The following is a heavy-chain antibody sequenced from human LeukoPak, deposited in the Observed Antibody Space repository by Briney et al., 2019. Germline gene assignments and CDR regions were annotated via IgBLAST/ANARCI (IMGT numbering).Heavy chain of an antibody. V-gene: IGHV6-1*01. Sequence: SQTLSLTCAISGDSVSSNSAVWNWIRQSPSRGLEWLGRTYYRSKWYNDYAVSVKSRIAINPDTSKNQFSLQLNSVTAEDTAVYYCARAYSSSWYQFDYWGQGTLVTVSS. D-gene: IGHD6-13*01. CDR3: ARAYSSSWYQFDY. CDR2: TYYRSKWYN. J-gene: IGHJ4*02. CDR1: GDSVSSNSAV.